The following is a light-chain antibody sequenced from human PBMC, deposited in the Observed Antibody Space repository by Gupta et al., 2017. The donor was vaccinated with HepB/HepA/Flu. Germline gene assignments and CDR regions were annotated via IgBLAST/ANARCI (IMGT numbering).Light chain of an antibody. J-gene: IGLJ2*01. CDR1: SSNIGKNP. Sequence: QSVLTQPPSASGTTGQRFTMSCSGGSSNIGKNPVAWFHQLPGAAPQLLIYNDDQRPSGVPDRFSGSKSGTSASLAXSXLQAEDXGVYYCAAWDDNLNGVFGGGTKLTVL. V-gene: IGLV1-44*01. CDR3: AAWDDNLNGV. CDR2: NDD.